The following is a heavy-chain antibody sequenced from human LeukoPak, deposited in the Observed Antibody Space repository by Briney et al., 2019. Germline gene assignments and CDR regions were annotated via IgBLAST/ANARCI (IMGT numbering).Heavy chain of an antibody. CDR1: GFSSYG. CDR3: ARDGFSSSWYGRALDY. CDR2: IWYDESNK. Sequence: GGSLRLSCAASGFSSYGMHWVRQAPGKGLEWVAVIWYDESNKYYTDSVKGRFTISRDNSRNTLYLQMNSLRAEDTAVYYCARDGFSSSWYGRALDYWGQGTLVTVSS. D-gene: IGHD6-13*01. V-gene: IGHV3-33*01. J-gene: IGHJ4*02.